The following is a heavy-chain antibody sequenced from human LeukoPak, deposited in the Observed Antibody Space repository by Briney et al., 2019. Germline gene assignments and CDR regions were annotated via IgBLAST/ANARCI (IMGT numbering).Heavy chain of an antibody. Sequence: GRSLRLSCAASGFTFSSYGMHWVRQAPGKGLEWVAVMSYDGSNKYYADSVKGRFTISRDTSKNTLYLQMNSLRGEDTAVYHCAKDVHTYGYMGTADYYGMDVWGQGTTVTISS. CDR2: MSYDGSNK. CDR1: GFTFSSYG. V-gene: IGHV3-30*18. D-gene: IGHD5-18*01. CDR3: AKDVHTYGYMGTADYYGMDV. J-gene: IGHJ6*02.